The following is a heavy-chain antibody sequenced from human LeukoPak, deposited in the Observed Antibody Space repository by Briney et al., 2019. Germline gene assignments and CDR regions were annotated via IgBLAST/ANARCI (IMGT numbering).Heavy chain of an antibody. CDR2: ISNDGSNK. J-gene: IGHJ4*02. V-gene: IGHV3-30*18. CDR3: AKGYYGSGVDYFDY. Sequence: GGSLRLSCAASGFTFSSYGMHWVRQAPGKGLEWVAVISNDGSNKYYADSVKGRFTISRDNSKNTLYLQMNSLRAEDTAVYYCAKGYYGSGVDYFDYWGQGTLVTVSS. CDR1: GFTFSSYG. D-gene: IGHD3-10*01.